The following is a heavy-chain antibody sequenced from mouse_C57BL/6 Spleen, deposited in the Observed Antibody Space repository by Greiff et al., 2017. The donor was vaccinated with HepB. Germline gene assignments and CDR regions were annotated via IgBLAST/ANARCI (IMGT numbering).Heavy chain of an antibody. V-gene: IGHV14-2*01. J-gene: IGHJ1*03. CDR2: IDPEDGET. CDR1: GFNIKDYY. D-gene: IGHD1-1*01. Sequence: EVQLVESGAELVKPGASVKLSCTASGFNIKDYYMHWVKQRTEQGLEWIGRIDPEDGETKYAPKFQGKATITADKSSNTAYLQLSSLTSEDTAVYYCARIGITTVVATRYFDVWGTGTTVTVSS. CDR3: ARIGITTVVATRYFDV.